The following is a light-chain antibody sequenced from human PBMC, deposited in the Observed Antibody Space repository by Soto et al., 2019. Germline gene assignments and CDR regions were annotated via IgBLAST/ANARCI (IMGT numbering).Light chain of an antibody. CDR1: QSISSW. Sequence: DIQMTQSPSTLSASVGDRVTITCRASQSISSWLAWYQQKPGKAPKLLIYKASSLESGVPSRFSGSGSGTEFTRTISSLQPYDFATYYCQQYNGAFGQGTKVEIK. CDR3: QQYNGA. CDR2: KAS. J-gene: IGKJ1*01. V-gene: IGKV1-5*03.